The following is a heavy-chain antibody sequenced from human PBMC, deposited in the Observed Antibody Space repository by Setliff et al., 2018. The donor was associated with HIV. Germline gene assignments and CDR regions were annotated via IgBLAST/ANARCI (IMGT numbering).Heavy chain of an antibody. CDR1: GYSISSGYY. D-gene: IGHD3-10*01. J-gene: IGHJ4*02. Sequence: SETLSLTCAVSGYSISSGYYWGWIRQPPGKGLEWIGSIYHSGSTYYNPSLKNRVTISVDTSKNQFSLKLSSVTAADTAVYYCARLRGSNQFDYWGQGTLVTVS. CDR3: ARLRGSNQFDY. CDR2: IYHSGST. V-gene: IGHV4-38-2*01.